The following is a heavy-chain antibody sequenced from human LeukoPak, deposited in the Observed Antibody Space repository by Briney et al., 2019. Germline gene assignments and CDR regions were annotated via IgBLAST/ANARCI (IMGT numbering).Heavy chain of an antibody. J-gene: IGHJ5*02. CDR1: GFTFSGSA. CDR3: TRPGYSNFNWFDP. D-gene: IGHD4-11*01. V-gene: IGHV3-73*01. Sequence: PGGSLRLSCAASGFTFSGSAMHWVRQASGKGLEWVGRIRSKANSYATAYAASVKGRFTISRDDSKNTAYLQMNSLKTEDTAVYYCTRPGYSNFNWFDPWGQGTLVTVSS. CDR2: IRSKANSYAT.